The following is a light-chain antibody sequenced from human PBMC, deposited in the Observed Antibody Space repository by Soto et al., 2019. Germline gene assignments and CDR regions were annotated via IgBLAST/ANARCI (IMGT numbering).Light chain of an antibody. CDR3: QQSYTTPLVT. Sequence: DIQMTQSPSSLSASVGDRVTITCRASQSISSYLNWYQQKPGKAPKLLIYAASTLQSGVPSSFSGGGSGTDFTLTISSLQPEDFATYYCQQSYTTPLVTFGGGTKVDIK. V-gene: IGKV1-39*01. CDR1: QSISSY. CDR2: AAS. J-gene: IGKJ4*01.